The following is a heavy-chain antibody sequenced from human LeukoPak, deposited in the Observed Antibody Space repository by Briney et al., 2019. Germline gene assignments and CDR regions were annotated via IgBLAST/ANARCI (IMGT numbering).Heavy chain of an antibody. CDR1: GYTFTGYY. D-gene: IGHD1-26*01. CDR2: INPNSGGT. CDR3: ARGGVGATPYDFDY. V-gene: IGHV1-2*02. Sequence: ASVNVSCKASGYTFTGYYMHWVRQAPGQGLEWMGWINPNSGGTNYAQKFQGRVTMTRDTSISTAYMELSRLRSGDTAVYYCARGGVGATPYDFDYWGQGTLVTVSS. J-gene: IGHJ4*02.